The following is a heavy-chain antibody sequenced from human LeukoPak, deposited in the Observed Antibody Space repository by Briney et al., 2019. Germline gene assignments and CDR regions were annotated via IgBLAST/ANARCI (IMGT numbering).Heavy chain of an antibody. CDR1: GFTFSSYA. V-gene: IGHV3-23*01. CDR2: ISGSGGTT. CDR3: AKVRDSGWYDY. D-gene: IGHD6-19*01. J-gene: IGHJ4*02. Sequence: GGSLRLSCAASGFTFSSYAMSWVRQPPGKGLEWVSAISGSGGTTYYADSVKGRFTISRDNSKNTLYLQMNSLRAEDTAVYYCAKVRDSGWYDYWGQGTLVTVSS.